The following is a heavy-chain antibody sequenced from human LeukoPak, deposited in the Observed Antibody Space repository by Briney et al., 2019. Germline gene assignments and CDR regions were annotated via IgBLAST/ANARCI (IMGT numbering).Heavy chain of an antibody. J-gene: IGHJ4*02. CDR3: ARRNWGTETAESYSFDY. D-gene: IGHD7-27*01. CDR1: GFTFRSHD. CDR2: ISGSGGNT. Sequence: GGSLRLSCAASGFTFRSHDMSWVRQAPGKGLEWVSGISGSGGNTYYADSVKGRFTISRDNSMNTLYLQMNSLRVEDTAVYCCARRNWGTETAESYSFDYWGQGTLVTVSS. V-gene: IGHV3-23*01.